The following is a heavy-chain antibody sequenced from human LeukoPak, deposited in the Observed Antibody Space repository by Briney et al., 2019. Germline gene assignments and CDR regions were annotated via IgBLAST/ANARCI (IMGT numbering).Heavy chain of an antibody. D-gene: IGHD1-26*01. V-gene: IGHV3-21*01. CDR1: GFAFSNYD. J-gene: IGHJ4*02. CDR2: ISSSSSYI. Sequence: GGSLRLSCVASGFAFSNYDMNWVRQAPGKGLEWVSFISSSSSYIYYADSVKGRFTISRDNAKNSLYLQMNSLRAEDTAVYYCARDTSGSYFDYWGQGTLVTVSS. CDR3: ARDTSGSYFDY.